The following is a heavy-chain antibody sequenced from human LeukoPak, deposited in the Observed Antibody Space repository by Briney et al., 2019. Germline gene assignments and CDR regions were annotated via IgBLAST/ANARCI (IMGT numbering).Heavy chain of an antibody. CDR3: TKRSRGYYDY. CDR2: VYSGNDGT. V-gene: IGHV3-66*02. D-gene: IGHD3-10*01. Sequence: PGGSLRLSCAASGFTFSTDNMSWVGQGPGKGLEWVSVVYSGNDGTNYADSVRGRFTISRDDSKNMVYLQMNNLRLEDAAVYYCTKRSRGYYDYWGQGTLVTVSS. J-gene: IGHJ4*02. CDR1: GFTFSTDN.